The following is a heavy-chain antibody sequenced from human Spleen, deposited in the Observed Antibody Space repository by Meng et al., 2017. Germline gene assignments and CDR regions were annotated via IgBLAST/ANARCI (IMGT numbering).Heavy chain of an antibody. D-gene: IGHD3-10*01. Sequence: ESLKISCAVSGGSISSYYWSWIRQPPGRGLEWIGYIYYSGSTNYNPSLKSRVTMSVDTSKNQFSLNLSSVTAADTAVYYCARASYYASGSYYKKFEYWGQGTLVTVSS. J-gene: IGHJ4*02. CDR1: GGSISSYY. CDR3: ARASYYASGSYYKKFEY. V-gene: IGHV4-59*01. CDR2: IYYSGST.